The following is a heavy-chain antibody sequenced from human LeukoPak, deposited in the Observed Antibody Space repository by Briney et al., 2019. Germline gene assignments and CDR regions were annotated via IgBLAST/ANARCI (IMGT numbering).Heavy chain of an antibody. J-gene: IGHJ6*02. V-gene: IGHV1-2*02. CDR3: ARAASSMIVVVHYYYYGMDV. Sequence: ASVTVSCKASGYTFTGYYMHWVRQAPGQGLEWMGWINPNSGGTNYAQKFQGRVTMTRDTSISTAYMELSRLRSDDTAVYYCARAASSMIVVVHYYYYGMDVWGQGTTVTVSS. CDR1: GYTFTGYY. D-gene: IGHD3-22*01. CDR2: INPNSGGT.